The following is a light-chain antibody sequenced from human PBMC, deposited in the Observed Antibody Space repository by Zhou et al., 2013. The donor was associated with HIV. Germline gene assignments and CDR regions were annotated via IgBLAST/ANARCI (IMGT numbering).Light chain of an antibody. CDR1: QSISSW. J-gene: IGKJ1*01. Sequence: DIQMTQSPSTLSASVGDRVTITCRASQSISSWLAWYQQKPGKAPKLLIYGASTLQSGVPPRFYGSGSGTEFTLTISSLQPEDFATYYCLQDSSYPRTFGQGTEVEI. CDR2: GAS. V-gene: IGKV1-5*01. CDR3: LQDSSYPRT.